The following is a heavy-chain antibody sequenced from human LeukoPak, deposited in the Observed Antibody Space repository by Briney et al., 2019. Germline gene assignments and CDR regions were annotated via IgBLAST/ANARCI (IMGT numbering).Heavy chain of an antibody. J-gene: IGHJ3*02. CDR3: ARHPFSDGFDI. CDR2: IYSSGHT. CDR1: GGSISTYY. V-gene: IGHV4-59*08. Sequence: PSETLSLICTVSGGSISTYYWSWIWQPPGKGLEWIAYIYSSGHTNYNPSLKGRVTISVDTSKNQFSLKVNSVTAADTAVYYCARHPFSDGFDIWGQGTMVTVSS.